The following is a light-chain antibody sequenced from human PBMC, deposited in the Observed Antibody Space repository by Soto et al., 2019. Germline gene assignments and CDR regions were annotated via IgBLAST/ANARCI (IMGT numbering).Light chain of an antibody. CDR2: AAS. V-gene: IGKV1-27*01. J-gene: IGKJ1*01. CDR1: QGMNNY. Sequence: NQVIQSPSSLPASVGDRVTISCPASQGMNNYLAWYQHKPGKVPRLLIYAASALQSGVPSRFSGSGSGTDFTLTISGLQPEDIGTYYCQKYNGAPWTFGQGTKVEIK. CDR3: QKYNGAPWT.